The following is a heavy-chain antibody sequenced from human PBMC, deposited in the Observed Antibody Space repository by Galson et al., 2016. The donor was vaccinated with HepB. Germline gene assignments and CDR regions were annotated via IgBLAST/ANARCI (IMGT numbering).Heavy chain of an antibody. J-gene: IGHJ3*02. CDR2: IPNDGGNE. CDR3: VKDQGGTWGAFDI. CDR1: GFTFRDYF. V-gene: IGHV3-30*18. D-gene: IGHD3-16*01. Sequence: SLRLSCATSGFTFRDYFMHWVRQAPGQGLEWVAIIPNDGGNEYYVDSVKGRFTISRDDSEKTLYLQMSSLTTEDTAVYYCVKDQGGTWGAFDIWGQGTLVTVSS.